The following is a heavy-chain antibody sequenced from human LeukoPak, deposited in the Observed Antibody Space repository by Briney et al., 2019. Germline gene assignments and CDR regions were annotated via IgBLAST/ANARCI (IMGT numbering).Heavy chain of an antibody. V-gene: IGHV4-59*01. J-gene: IGHJ3*02. CDR3: ARVTPNDAFDI. Sequence: PSETLSLTCTVPGGSISSYYWSWIRQPPGKGLEWIGYIYYSGSTNYNPSLKSRVTISVDTSKNQFSLKLSSVTAAYTAVYYCARVTPNDAFDIWGQGTMVTVSS. CDR1: GGSISSYY. CDR2: IYYSGST. D-gene: IGHD4-23*01.